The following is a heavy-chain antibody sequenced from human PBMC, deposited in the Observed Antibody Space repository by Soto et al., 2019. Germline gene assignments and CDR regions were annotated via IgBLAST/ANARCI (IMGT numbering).Heavy chain of an antibody. V-gene: IGHV4-31*03. J-gene: IGHJ6*02. D-gene: IGHD5-12*01. CDR1: GGSISSGGYY. CDR3: ARDGWVKATPRPYYYYGMDV. Sequence: QVQLQESGPGLVKPSQTLSLTCTVSGGSISSGGYYWSWIRQHPGKGLEWIGYIYYSGSTYYNPSRKRRVTISVDTSKNQFSRKLSSVTAADTAVYYCARDGWVKATPRPYYYYGMDVWGQGTTVTVSS. CDR2: IYYSGST.